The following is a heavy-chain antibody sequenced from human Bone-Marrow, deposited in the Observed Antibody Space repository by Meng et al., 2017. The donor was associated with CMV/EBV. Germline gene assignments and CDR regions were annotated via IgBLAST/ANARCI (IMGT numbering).Heavy chain of an antibody. J-gene: IGHJ6*02. D-gene: IGHD3-16*01. V-gene: IGHV2-5*01. CDR1: GFSLSTSGVG. CDR2: IYWNDDK. CDR3: AYRRESFDYHGLDV. Sequence: SGPTLVKPTQTLTLTCTFSGFSLSTSGVGVGWIRQPPGKALEWLALIYWNDDKRYSPSLKSRLTITKDTSKNQVVLTMTNMDPVDTATYYCAYRRESFDYHGLDVWGQGTTVTVSS.